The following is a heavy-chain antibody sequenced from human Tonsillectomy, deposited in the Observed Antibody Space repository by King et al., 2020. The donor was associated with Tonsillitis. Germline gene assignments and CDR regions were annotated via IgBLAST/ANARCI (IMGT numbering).Heavy chain of an antibody. V-gene: IGHV3-30*04. CDR1: GFTVSSYV. Sequence: VQLVESGGGVVQPGRSLRLSCAASGFTVSSYVMHWVRQAPGKGLEWVVLISYDGSNKYYADSVKGRFTISRDNSKNTLYLQMNSLRAEDTAVYYCARDLMEPLYYFDYWGQGTLVTVSS. D-gene: IGHD1-1*01. CDR3: ARDLMEPLYYFDY. CDR2: ISYDGSNK. J-gene: IGHJ4*02.